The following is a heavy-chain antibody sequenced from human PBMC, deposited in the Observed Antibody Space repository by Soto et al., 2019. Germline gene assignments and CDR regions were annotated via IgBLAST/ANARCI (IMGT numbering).Heavy chain of an antibody. CDR2: IIPMFGAA. CDR3: AREWGRGDSTAFHV. V-gene: IGHV1-69*01. D-gene: IGHD3-16*01. CDR1: GDSFSSKA. Sequence: QVQLMQSGAEVKKPRSSVKVSCKASGDSFSSKAISWVRQAPAQGLEWMGGIIPMFGAANYAQKFQARVTITAHESTTTVHMEPTSLRAEDTAMDYCAREWGRGDSTAFHVWGQGTMVTVSS. J-gene: IGHJ3*01.